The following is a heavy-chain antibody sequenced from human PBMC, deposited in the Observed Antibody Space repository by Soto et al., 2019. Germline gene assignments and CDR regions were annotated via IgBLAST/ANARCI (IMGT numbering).Heavy chain of an antibody. J-gene: IGHJ3*01. CDR2: INPANGNT. CDR3: APDIGSVGPRANEAFDV. Sequence: QDQLVQSGAELEKPGASVNISCQATGFTFSDTLINWLRQDPGQRLDWMGWINPANGNTRYSEPFQGRVAMSSLSSASTAYVAMSDLTSEDTAVDYSAPDIGSVGPRANEAFDVWGQGTMITVSS. V-gene: IGHV1-3*01. CDR1: GFTFSDTL. D-gene: IGHD3-10*01.